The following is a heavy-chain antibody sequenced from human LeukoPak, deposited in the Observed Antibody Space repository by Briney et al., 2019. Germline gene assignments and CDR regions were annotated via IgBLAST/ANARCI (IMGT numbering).Heavy chain of an antibody. Sequence: ASVKVSCKASGYTFTGYYMHWVRQAPGQGLEWMGWINPNSGGTNYAQKFQGRVTMTRDTSISTAYMELSRLRSDDTAVYYCARDYPNYYDSSGYPDYWGQGTLVTVSS. D-gene: IGHD3-22*01. J-gene: IGHJ4*02. CDR1: GYTFTGYY. CDR3: ARDYPNYYDSSGYPDY. CDR2: INPNSGGT. V-gene: IGHV1-2*02.